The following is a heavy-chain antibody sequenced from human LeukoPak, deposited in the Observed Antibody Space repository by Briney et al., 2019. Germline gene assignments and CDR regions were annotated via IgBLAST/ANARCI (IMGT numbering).Heavy chain of an antibody. V-gene: IGHV1-2*02. CDR3: TTNLGRDGYKWYLNFDY. Sequence: ASVKVSCKASGYTFTSYYMHWVRQAPGQGLEWMGWINPNSGGTNYAQKFQGRVTMTRDTSISTAYMELSRLRSDDTAVYYCTTNLGRDGYKWYLNFDYWGQGTLVTVSS. D-gene: IGHD5-24*01. CDR2: INPNSGGT. J-gene: IGHJ4*02. CDR1: GYTFTSYY.